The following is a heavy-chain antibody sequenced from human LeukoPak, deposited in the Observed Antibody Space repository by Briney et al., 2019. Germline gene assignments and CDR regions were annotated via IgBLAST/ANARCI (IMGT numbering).Heavy chain of an antibody. CDR1: GFTFDDYA. V-gene: IGHV3-9*01. D-gene: IGHD3-9*01. CDR3: AKGLTNLGDD. J-gene: IGHJ4*02. CDR2: ISWNSGSI. Sequence: TGGSLRLSCAASGFTFDDYAMHWVRHAPGKGLEWVSGISWNSGSIGYADSVKGRFTISRDNSKNTLYLQMNSLRPEDTAVYYCAKGLTNLGDDWGQGTLVTVSS.